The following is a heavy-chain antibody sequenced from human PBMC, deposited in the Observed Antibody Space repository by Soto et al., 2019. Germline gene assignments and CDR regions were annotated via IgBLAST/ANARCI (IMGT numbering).Heavy chain of an antibody. J-gene: IGHJ6*02. V-gene: IGHV1-18*01. CDR3: ARVMVRLFGAGSSRPYGLDV. Sequence: QGQLVQSGAEVKKPGASVKVSCKVSGDSFSNYGFTWVRQAPGQGLEWMGRISTYNDNTNYAQNLQGRVTMTTDTSTTTVYMELRSLRSDDTAVYYGARVMVRLFGAGSSRPYGLDVWGQGTTVTVSS. D-gene: IGHD3-10*01. CDR1: GDSFSNYG. CDR2: ISTYNDNT.